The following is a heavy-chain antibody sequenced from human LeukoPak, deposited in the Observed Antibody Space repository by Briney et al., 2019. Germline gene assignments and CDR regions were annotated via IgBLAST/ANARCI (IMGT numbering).Heavy chain of an antibody. V-gene: IGHV4-34*01. Sequence: SETLSLTCAVYGGSFSDHFWGWIRQPPGKGLEWIGEINHSGRTYYNPSLKSRVTISVDTSKNQFSLNLSSVTAADTAVYYCARDVVVVPAAIHYGMDVWGQGTTVTVSS. CDR3: ARDVVVVPAAIHYGMDV. CDR2: INHSGRT. J-gene: IGHJ6*02. D-gene: IGHD2-2*01. CDR1: GGSFSDHF.